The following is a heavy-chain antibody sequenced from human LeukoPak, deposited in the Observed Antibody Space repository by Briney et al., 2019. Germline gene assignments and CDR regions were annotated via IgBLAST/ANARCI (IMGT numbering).Heavy chain of an antibody. CDR3: AKSHVGYCSSTSCLFDY. CDR2: IRYDGSNK. Sequence: QPGGSLRLSCAASGFTFSSYGMHWVRQAPGKGLEWVAFIRYDGSNKYYADSVKGRFTISRDNPKNTLYLQMNSLRAEDTAVYYCAKSHVGYCSSTSCLFDYWGQGTLVTVSS. D-gene: IGHD2-2*01. V-gene: IGHV3-30*02. CDR1: GFTFSSYG. J-gene: IGHJ4*02.